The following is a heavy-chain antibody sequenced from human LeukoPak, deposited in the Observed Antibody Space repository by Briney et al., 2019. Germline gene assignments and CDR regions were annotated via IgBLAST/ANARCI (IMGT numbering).Heavy chain of an antibody. CDR2: IHPDGGST. CDR3: ARAFNSIQPLDY. CDR1: GYNFNDYY. V-gene: IGHV1-46*02. J-gene: IGHJ4*02. Sequence: ASVKVSCKASGYNFNDYYIYWVRQAPGHGLESMGYIHPDGGSTNYAQRFQGRVTMTSDMSTNTVYMELRSLRSEDTAMYYCARAFNSIQPLDYWGQGTLVTVSS. D-gene: IGHD4-11*01.